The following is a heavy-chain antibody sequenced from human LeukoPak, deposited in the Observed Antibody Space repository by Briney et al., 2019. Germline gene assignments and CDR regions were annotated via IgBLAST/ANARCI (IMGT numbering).Heavy chain of an antibody. J-gene: IGHJ4*02. CDR2: TYYRSKWYY. CDR3: ARESDRIGFDFDY. CDR1: GDSVSSNSAS. V-gene: IGHV6-1*01. D-gene: IGHD6-19*01. Sequence: SQTLSLTCAISGDSVSSNSASWNWIRQSPSRGLEWLGRTYYRSKWYYDYTLSVKSRIIINPDTSKNQFSLHLNSVTPEDTAVYYCARESDRIGFDFDYWGQGTLVAVSS.